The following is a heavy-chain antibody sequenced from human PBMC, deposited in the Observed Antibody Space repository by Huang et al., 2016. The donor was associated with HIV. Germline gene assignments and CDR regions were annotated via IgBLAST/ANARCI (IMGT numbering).Heavy chain of an antibody. D-gene: IGHD4-17*01. Sequence: QVQLVESGGGVVQPGRSLRLSCAASGFTFSSYGMHGGRQAPGKGLEGVEVISYDGSNKYYADSVKGRFTISRDNSKNTLYLQMNSLRAEDTAVYYCAKPADYGDYPNWYFDLWGRGTLVTVSS. CDR3: AKPADYGDYPNWYFDL. J-gene: IGHJ2*01. CDR1: GFTFSSYG. V-gene: IGHV3-30*18. CDR2: ISYDGSNK.